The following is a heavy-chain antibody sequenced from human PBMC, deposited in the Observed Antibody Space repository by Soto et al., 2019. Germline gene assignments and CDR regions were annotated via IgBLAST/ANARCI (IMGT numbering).Heavy chain of an antibody. CDR1: GYTFTSYY. V-gene: IGHV1-46*03. D-gene: IGHD2-2*01. CDR2: INPSGGST. CDR3: AREFRVPAAMTVYYYYGMDV. J-gene: IGHJ6*02. Sequence: ASVKVSCKASGYTFTSYYMHWVRQAPGQGLEWMGIINPSGGSTSYAQKFQGRVTMTRDTSTSTVYMELSSLRSEDTAVYYCAREFRVPAAMTVYYYYGMDVWGQGTTVTVS.